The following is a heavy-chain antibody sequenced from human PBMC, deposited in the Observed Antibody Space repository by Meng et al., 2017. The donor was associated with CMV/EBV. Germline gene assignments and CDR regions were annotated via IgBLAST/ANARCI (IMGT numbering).Heavy chain of an antibody. CDR2: IYYSGST. D-gene: IGHD4-23*01. Sequence: QRQLQGSGPGLVKPSETLSLTCTVSGGSISSSSYYWGWIRQPPGKGLEWIGSIYYSGSTYYNPSLKSRVTISVDTSKNQFSLKLSSVTAADTAVYYCARVLRWNGVIDYWGQGTLVTVSS. V-gene: IGHV4-39*07. CDR3: ARVLRWNGVIDY. J-gene: IGHJ4*02. CDR1: GGSISSSSYY.